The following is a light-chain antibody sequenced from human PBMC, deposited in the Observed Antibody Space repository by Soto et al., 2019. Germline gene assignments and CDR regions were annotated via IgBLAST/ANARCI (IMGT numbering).Light chain of an antibody. Sequence: EIVLTQSPATLSLSPGERATLSCRASQSVSSYLAWYQQKPGQAPRLLIYGASNRATGIPARFSGSGSVTDFSLTISSLESEEFAVYYCQHRGKWPRTFGQGTKLEIK. V-gene: IGKV3-11*01. J-gene: IGKJ2*01. CDR2: GAS. CDR1: QSVSSY. CDR3: QHRGKWPRT.